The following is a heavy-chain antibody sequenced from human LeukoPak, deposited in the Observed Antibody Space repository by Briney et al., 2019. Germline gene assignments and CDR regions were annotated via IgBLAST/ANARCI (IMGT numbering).Heavy chain of an antibody. CDR3: ARLDGQQLTSFFDY. CDR2: ISYDGSNK. Sequence: PGGSLRLSCAASGFTFSSYAMHWVRQAPGKGLEWVAVISYDGSNKYYADSVKGRFTISRDNSKNTLYLQMNSLRAEDTAVYYCARLDGQQLTSFFDYWGQGTLVTVSS. CDR1: GFTFSSYA. D-gene: IGHD6-13*01. J-gene: IGHJ4*02. V-gene: IGHV3-30*04.